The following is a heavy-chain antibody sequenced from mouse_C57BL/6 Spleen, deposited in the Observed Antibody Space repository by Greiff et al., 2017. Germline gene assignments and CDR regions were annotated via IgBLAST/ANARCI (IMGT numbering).Heavy chain of an antibody. D-gene: IGHD1-1*01. CDR2: IYPGDGDT. V-gene: IGHV1-80*01. Sequence: QVQLQQSGAELVKPGASVKISCKASGYAFSSYWMNWVKQRPGKGLEWIGQIYPGDGDTNYNGKFKGKATLTADKSSSTAYMQLSSLTSEDSAVYFCARKRDYGSSHYFDYWGQGTTLTVSS. CDR1: GYAFSSYW. CDR3: ARKRDYGSSHYFDY. J-gene: IGHJ2*01.